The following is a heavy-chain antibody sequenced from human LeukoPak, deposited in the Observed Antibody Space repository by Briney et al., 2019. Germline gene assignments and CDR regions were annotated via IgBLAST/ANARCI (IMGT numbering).Heavy chain of an antibody. D-gene: IGHD3-10*01. Sequence: SETLSLTCTVSGGFISYYYWSWIRQPPGKVLEWLGFIYYSGSTISNPSLKSRVTISVDTSKNQFSLKLSSVTAADTAVYYCARSGEVRGANNYYYYMDVWGKGTTVTISS. J-gene: IGHJ6*03. CDR1: GGFISYYY. CDR3: ARSGEVRGANNYYYYMDV. V-gene: IGHV4-59*01. CDR2: IYYSGST.